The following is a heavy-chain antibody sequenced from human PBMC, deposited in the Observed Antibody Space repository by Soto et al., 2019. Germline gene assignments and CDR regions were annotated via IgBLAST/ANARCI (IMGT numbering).Heavy chain of an antibody. CDR3: AQDPRISGIDY. Sequence: EVQLLESGGGLVQPGGSLRLSCGTSGFTFSSYAMSWVRQAPGKAPEWVSGISANGGRTDYADSVRGRFTMSRDNSKNTVYLQRNSLRAEDMAVYYCAQDPRISGIDYWGQGTLVTVSS. CDR1: GFTFSSYA. V-gene: IGHV3-23*01. J-gene: IGHJ4*02. CDR2: ISANGGRT. D-gene: IGHD1-20*01.